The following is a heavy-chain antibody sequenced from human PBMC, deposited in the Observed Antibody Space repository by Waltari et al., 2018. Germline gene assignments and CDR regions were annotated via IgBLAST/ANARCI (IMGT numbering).Heavy chain of an antibody. CDR3: ARRLYYYDSSGYRAHYDY. CDR2: IKHSGST. Sequence: QVQLQQWGAGLLKPSETLSLTCAVYGGSFSGYYWSWIRQPPGEGREWIGEIKHSGSTNYNPSLKSRVTISVDTSKNQFSLKLSSVTAADTAVYYCARRLYYYDSSGYRAHYDYWGQGTLVTVSS. CDR1: GGSFSGYY. J-gene: IGHJ4*02. V-gene: IGHV4-34*01. D-gene: IGHD3-22*01.